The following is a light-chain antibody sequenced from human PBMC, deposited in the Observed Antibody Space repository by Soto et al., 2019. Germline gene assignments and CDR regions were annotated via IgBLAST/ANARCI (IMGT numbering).Light chain of an antibody. V-gene: IGKV2-28*01. Sequence: DIVMTQSPLSLPVTPGEPASISCRSSQSLLHSNGYNYLDWYLQKPVQSPQLLIYLGSNRASGVPDRFSGSGSGTDFTLKISRVEAEDVGFYYCMQALQPPPTFGQGTKLEIK. CDR1: QSLLHSNGYNY. J-gene: IGKJ2*01. CDR2: LGS. CDR3: MQALQPPPT.